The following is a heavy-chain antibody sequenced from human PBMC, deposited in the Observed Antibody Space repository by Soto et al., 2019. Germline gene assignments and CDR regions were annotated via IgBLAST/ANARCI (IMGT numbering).Heavy chain of an antibody. V-gene: IGHV3-23*01. J-gene: IGHJ4*02. CDR3: ANDVGILSGYPPD. D-gene: IGHD3-3*01. Sequence: GGSLRLSCAASGFTFSSYAMSWVRQAPGKGLEWVSAISGSGGSTYYADSVKGRFTISRDNSKNTLYLQMNSLRAEDTAVYYCANDVGILSGYPPDWGQGTLVTVSS. CDR1: GFTFSSYA. CDR2: ISGSGGST.